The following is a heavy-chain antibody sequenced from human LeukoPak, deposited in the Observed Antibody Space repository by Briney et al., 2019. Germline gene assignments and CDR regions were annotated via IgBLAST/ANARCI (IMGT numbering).Heavy chain of an antibody. CDR1: HVSISTYY. CDR2: IHYTGST. D-gene: IGHD3-10*01. CDR3: ARDIYGSGHGWFDT. J-gene: IGHJ5*02. Sequence: PSETQSLTCTVSHVSISTYYWSWIRQPPGKGLEWMGYIHYTGSTNYNPSLKSRVTISVDTSKRQVYLTLRSVTAADTAVYYCARDIYGSGHGWFDTWGQGRLVAVSS. V-gene: IGHV4-59*01.